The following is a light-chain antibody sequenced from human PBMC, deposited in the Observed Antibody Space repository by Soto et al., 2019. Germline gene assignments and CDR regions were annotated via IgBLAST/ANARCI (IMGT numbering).Light chain of an antibody. V-gene: IGKV3D-15*01. CDR2: GAS. Sequence: EIVLTQSPGTLSLSPGERATLSCRASQTVSSSYLAWYQQKPGQAPRLLISGASNRATGIAARFSGSGSGTELTLTISSLQSEDFAVYYCQQYNNWPPSFGGGTKVDIK. CDR3: QQYNNWPPS. CDR1: QTVSSSY. J-gene: IGKJ4*01.